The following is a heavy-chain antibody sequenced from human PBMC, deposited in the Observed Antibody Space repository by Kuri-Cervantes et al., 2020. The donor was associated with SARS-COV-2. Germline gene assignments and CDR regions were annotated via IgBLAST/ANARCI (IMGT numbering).Heavy chain of an antibody. V-gene: IGHV4-39*07. J-gene: IGHJ4*02. CDR2: IYYSGST. D-gene: IGHD5-24*01. CDR1: GGSISSSSYY. CDR3: ARDRDGYNDFPFDY. Sequence: SETLSLTCTVSGGSISSSSYYWGWIRQPPGKGLEWIGSIYYSGSTYYNPSLKSRVTISVDTSKNQFSLKLSSVTAADTAVYYCARDRDGYNDFPFDYWGQGTLVTVSS.